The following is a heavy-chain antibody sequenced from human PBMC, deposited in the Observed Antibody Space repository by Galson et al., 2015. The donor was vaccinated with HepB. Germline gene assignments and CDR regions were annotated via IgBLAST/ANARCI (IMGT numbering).Heavy chain of an antibody. D-gene: IGHD7-27*01. CDR1: GFTFSNYG. CDR3: AKDSTGVYFDS. V-gene: IGHV3-30*18. J-gene: IGHJ4*02. CDR2: ILYDGSKE. Sequence: SLRLSCAASGFTFSNYGMHWVRQAPGKGLEWVAIILYDGSKEYYADSVKGRFTISRDNSKNTVYLVMNSLTAEDTAVYHCAKDSTGVYFDSWGQGTLVTVSS.